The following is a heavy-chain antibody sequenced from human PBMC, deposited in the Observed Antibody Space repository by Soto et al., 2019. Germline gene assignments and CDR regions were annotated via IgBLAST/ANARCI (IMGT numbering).Heavy chain of an antibody. J-gene: IGHJ4*02. CDR2: NIPIFGTA. CDR3: ARLCSGGSCFDY. Sequence: GASVKVSCKASGGTFSSYAISWVRQAPGQGLEWMGGNIPIFGTANYAQKFQGRVTITADESTSTAYMELSSLRSEDTAVYYCARLCSGGSCFDYWGQGTLVTVSS. CDR1: GGTFSSYA. D-gene: IGHD2-15*01. V-gene: IGHV1-69*13.